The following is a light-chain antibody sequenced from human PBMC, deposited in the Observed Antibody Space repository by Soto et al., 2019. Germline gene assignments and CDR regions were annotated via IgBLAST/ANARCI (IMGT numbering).Light chain of an antibody. Sequence: EIVLTQSPATLSLSPGERATLSCRARQSVGSSLAWYQQKPGQPPSLLIYDSSNRATGIPARFSGSGSGTDFTLTISSLEPEDFAVYYCQQRRELFTFGGGTKVEIK. CDR1: QSVGSS. CDR3: QQRRELFT. J-gene: IGKJ4*01. V-gene: IGKV3-11*01. CDR2: DSS.